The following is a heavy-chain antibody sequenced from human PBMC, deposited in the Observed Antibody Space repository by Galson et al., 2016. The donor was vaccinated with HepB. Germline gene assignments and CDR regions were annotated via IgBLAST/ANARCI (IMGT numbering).Heavy chain of an antibody. J-gene: IGHJ4*02. V-gene: IGHV3-30-3*01. CDR1: GFTFSRYA. CDR2: LSYDGSNE. CDR3: ASEILGHCSGGSCYTGDH. Sequence: LRLSCAASGFTFSRYAMYWVRQAPGKGLEWVAVLSYDGSNEYYADSVKGRFTISRDNSKNTLYLQMNSLRGEDTAVYYCASEILGHCSGGSCYTGDHWGQGTLVTVSS. D-gene: IGHD2-15*01.